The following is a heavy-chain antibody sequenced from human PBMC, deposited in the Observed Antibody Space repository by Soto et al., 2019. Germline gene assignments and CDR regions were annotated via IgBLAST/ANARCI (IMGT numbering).Heavy chain of an antibody. D-gene: IGHD3-9*01. J-gene: IGHJ4*02. CDR2: INHSGST. CDR1: GGSFSGYY. Sequence: QVQLQQWGAGLLKPSETLSLTCAVYGGSFSGYYWSWIRQPPGKGLEWIGEINHSGSTNYNPSLKSRVTISVDTSKTQFSLKLSSVTAADTAVYYCARRGRDILTGYYTGQDYWGQGTLVTVSS. V-gene: IGHV4-34*01. CDR3: ARRGRDILTGYYTGQDY.